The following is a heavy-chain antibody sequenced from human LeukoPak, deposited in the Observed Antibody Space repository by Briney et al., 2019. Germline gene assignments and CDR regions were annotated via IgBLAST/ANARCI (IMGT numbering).Heavy chain of an antibody. J-gene: IGHJ4*02. Sequence: GRSLRLSCAASGFTFNNYAMHWVRQAPGKGLEWVAVKSYDGSNKYYADSVKGRFTISRDNSKNTLYLQMNSLRAEDTAVYYCATTIVPAAPVETYHRHYWGQGTLVTVSS. CDR1: GFTFNNYA. D-gene: IGHD2-2*01. CDR3: ATTIVPAAPVETYHRHY. CDR2: KSYDGSNK. V-gene: IGHV3-30-3*01.